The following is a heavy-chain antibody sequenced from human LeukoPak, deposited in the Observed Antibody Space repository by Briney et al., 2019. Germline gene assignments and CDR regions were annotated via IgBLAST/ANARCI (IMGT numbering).Heavy chain of an antibody. CDR3: AREGGSSGYYFDY. J-gene: IGHJ4*02. D-gene: IGHD3-22*01. V-gene: IGHV4-59*01. Sequence: KTSETLSLTCSVSGGSMSSYYWSWVRQPPGKGLEWIGYIYHSGSTNYNPSFKSRATISVDTSKNQFSLKLSSVTAADTAVYYCAREGGSSGYYFDYWGQGTLVTVSS. CDR1: GGSMSSYY. CDR2: IYHSGST.